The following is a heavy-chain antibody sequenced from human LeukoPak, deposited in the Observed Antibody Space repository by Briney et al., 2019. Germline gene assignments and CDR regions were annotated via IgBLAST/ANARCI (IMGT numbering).Heavy chain of an antibody. CDR1: GYTFTSNY. Sequence: ASVKVSCKAFGYTFTSNYMHWVRQAPGQGLEWMGIINPSGGSTSYAQKFQGRVTMTRDTSTSTVYMELSSLRSEDTAVYYCARLYYYGSGPDDAFDIWGQGTMVTASS. J-gene: IGHJ3*02. CDR3: ARLYYYGSGPDDAFDI. V-gene: IGHV1-46*01. CDR2: INPSGGST. D-gene: IGHD3-10*01.